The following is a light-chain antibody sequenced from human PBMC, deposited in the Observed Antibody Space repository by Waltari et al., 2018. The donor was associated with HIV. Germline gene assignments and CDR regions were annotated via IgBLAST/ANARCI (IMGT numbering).Light chain of an antibody. CDR1: KLGDKY. Sequence: SYELTQPPSVSVSPGQTASITCSGDKLGDKYACWYQQKPGQSPVLVIYQDSKRPSGIPGRFSGSNSWNTAALTIGGAQAMDEADYYCQAWDSSTVVFGGGTKLTVL. J-gene: IGLJ2*01. CDR3: QAWDSSTVV. V-gene: IGLV3-1*01. CDR2: QDS.